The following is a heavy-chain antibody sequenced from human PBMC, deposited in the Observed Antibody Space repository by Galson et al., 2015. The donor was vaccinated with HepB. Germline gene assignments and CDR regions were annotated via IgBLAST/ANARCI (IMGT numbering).Heavy chain of an antibody. CDR2: IDPSDSYT. CDR1: GYSFTSYW. D-gene: IGHD6-19*01. CDR3: ARQAIAVAVYNWFDP. Sequence: QSGAEVKKPGESLRISCKGSGYSFTSYWISWVRQMPGKGLEWMGRIDPSDSYTNYSPSFQGHVTISADKSISTAYLQWSSLKASDTAMYYCARQAIAVAVYNWFDPWGQGTLVTVSS. V-gene: IGHV5-10-1*01. J-gene: IGHJ5*02.